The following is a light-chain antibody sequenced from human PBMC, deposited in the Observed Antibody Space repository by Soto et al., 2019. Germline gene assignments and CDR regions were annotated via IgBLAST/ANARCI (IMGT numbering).Light chain of an antibody. V-gene: IGKV3-20*01. CDR2: GVS. CDR3: QQYGTAPWT. CDR1: QAVSSSY. J-gene: IGKJ1*01. Sequence: ETVSTNSPGTLSLTPGDRATLSCRASQAVSSSYLAWYQQKPGLAPRLLIYGVSSRATGIPDRFSGSGSGTDFTLTISRLEPEDFAVYYCQQYGTAPWTFGQGTKVDIK.